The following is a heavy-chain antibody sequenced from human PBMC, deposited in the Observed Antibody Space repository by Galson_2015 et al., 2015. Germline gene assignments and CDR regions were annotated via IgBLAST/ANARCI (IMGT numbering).Heavy chain of an antibody. D-gene: IGHD3-22*01. J-gene: IGHJ4*02. CDR2: INPSGGST. CDR1: GYTFTSYY. CDR3: ARDRGYYDSSGYYWDHFDY. V-gene: IGHV1-46*01. Sequence: SVKVSCKASGYTFTSYYMHWVRQAPGQGLEWMGIINPSGGSTSYAQKFQGRVTMTRDTSTSTVYMELSSLRSEDTAVYYCARDRGYYDSSGYYWDHFDYSGQGTLVTASS.